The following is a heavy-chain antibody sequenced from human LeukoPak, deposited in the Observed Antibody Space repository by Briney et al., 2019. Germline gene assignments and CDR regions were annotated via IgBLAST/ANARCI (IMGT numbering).Heavy chain of an antibody. D-gene: IGHD3-10*01. Sequence: SETLSLTCTVSGGSISSSSYYWGWIRQPPGKGLEWIGSIYYSGSTYYNPSLKSRVTISVDTSKNQFSLKLSSVTAADTAVYYCARVGGSGSPDYYYYGMDVWGQGTTVTVSS. V-gene: IGHV4-39*07. CDR3: ARVGGSGSPDYYYYGMDV. J-gene: IGHJ6*02. CDR2: IYYSGST. CDR1: GGSISSSSYY.